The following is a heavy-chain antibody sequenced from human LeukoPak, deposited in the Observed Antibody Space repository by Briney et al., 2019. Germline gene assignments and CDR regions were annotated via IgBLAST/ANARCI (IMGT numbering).Heavy chain of an antibody. J-gene: IGHJ3*02. CDR1: GFTFSSHG. CDR2: IIGSGGST. V-gene: IGHV3-23*01. CDR3: AKFGLAGSGRYHDAFDI. Sequence: PGGCLRLSCAASGFTFSSHGMTWVRQAPGKGLEWVSAIIGSGGSTYYADSVKGRSTISRDNSKNTLYLQMNSLRAEDTAVYYCAKFGLAGSGRYHDAFDIWGQGTMVTVSS. D-gene: IGHD3-10*01.